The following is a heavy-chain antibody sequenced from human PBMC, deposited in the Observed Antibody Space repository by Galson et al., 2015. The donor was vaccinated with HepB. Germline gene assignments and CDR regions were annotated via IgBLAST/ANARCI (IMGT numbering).Heavy chain of an antibody. J-gene: IGHJ3*02. D-gene: IGHD1-1*01. V-gene: IGHV4-59*01. CDR1: GGSIGSDY. Sequence: ETLSLTCTVSGGSIGSDYWSWIRQPPGKGLEWIGYVYYSGSTHYNPSLKSRVIISVDRSKNQFALKLSSVTAADTAVYFCARDVNDHDAFDIWGQGTMVTVTP. CDR2: VYYSGST. CDR3: ARDVNDHDAFDI.